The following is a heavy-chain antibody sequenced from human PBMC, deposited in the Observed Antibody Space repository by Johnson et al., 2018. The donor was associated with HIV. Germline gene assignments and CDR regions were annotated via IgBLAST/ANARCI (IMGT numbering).Heavy chain of an antibody. V-gene: IGHV3-7*05. Sequence: VQLVESGGGVVQPGGSLRLSCAASGFTFRSYWMSWVRQAPGKGLEWVANIKQDGSEKYYVDSVKGRFTVSRDNPKNSLSLQMNSLRAEDTAVYYCARDLGSGDCYGVFAFDIWGQGTMVTVSS. CDR2: IKQDGSEK. CDR1: GFTFRSYW. CDR3: ARDLGSGDCYGVFAFDI. D-gene: IGHD2-21*01. J-gene: IGHJ3*02.